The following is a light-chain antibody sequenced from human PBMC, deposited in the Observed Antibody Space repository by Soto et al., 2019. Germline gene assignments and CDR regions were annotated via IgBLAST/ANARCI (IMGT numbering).Light chain of an antibody. J-gene: IGLJ1*01. Sequence: QSVLTQPASVSGSRGQSITISCTGTSSDVGSYNLVSWYQHHPGKAPKLMIYEVSERPSGVSNRFSGSKSGNTASLTISGLQAEDEADYYCCSYAGRATPYVFGTGTKVTVL. CDR3: CSYAGRATPYV. V-gene: IGLV2-23*02. CDR1: SSDVGSYNL. CDR2: EVS.